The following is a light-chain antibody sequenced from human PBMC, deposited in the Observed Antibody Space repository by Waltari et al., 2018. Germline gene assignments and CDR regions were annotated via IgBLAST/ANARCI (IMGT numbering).Light chain of an antibody. CDR1: RGHRGQV. V-gene: IGLV4-69*01. J-gene: IGLJ3*02. CDR3: ETGGHGTWV. CDR2: VNSDGSH. Sequence: QPVVTPSPPFTADLGAPVKLTCTPRRGHRGQVIALRPQHPEKGPRYLMKVNSDGSHSKGDEIPDRFAGSSSGAERYLTISNVQSEDEADYYCETGGHGTWVFGGGTRLTVL.